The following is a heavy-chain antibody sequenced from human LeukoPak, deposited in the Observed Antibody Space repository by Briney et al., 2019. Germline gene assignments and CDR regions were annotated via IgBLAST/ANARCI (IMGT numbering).Heavy chain of an antibody. D-gene: IGHD2-2*02. J-gene: IGHJ4*02. Sequence: GASVKVSCKASGYTFTDYYMHWVQQAPGKGLEWMGRVDPADGEAAYAEKFQGRVTITADPSRATAYMELASLRSEDTAMYYCARDGGAPILLGVVPAAINDYWGQGTLVTVSS. CDR1: GYTFTDYY. CDR3: ARDGGAPILLGVVPAAINDY. CDR2: VDPADGEA. V-gene: IGHV1-69-2*01.